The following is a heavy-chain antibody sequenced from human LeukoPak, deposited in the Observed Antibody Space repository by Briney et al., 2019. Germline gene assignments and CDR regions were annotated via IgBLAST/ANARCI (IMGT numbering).Heavy chain of an antibody. J-gene: IGHJ3*02. CDR3: ARDSSLYYDSSGYYYVDAFDI. V-gene: IGHV1-8*01. D-gene: IGHD3-22*01. CDR1: GYTFTSYD. Sequence: ASVKVSCKASGYTFTSYDINWVRQAPGQGLEWMGWMNPNSGNTGYAQKFQGRVTMTRNTSISTAYMELSSLRSEDTAVYYCARDSSLYYDSSGYYYVDAFDIWGQGTMVTVSS. CDR2: MNPNSGNT.